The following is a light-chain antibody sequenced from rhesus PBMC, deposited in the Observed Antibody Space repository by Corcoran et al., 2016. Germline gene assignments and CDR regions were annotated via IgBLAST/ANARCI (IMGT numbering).Light chain of an antibody. J-gene: IGKJ2*01. CDR2: DAS. Sequence: DIQLTQSPSSLSASVGDRVTITCRASQDISYYLAWYQQKSGKAPNLLTYDASSLQSGDPSRFTGSGSGTEFTLNISSLQPEDFATYYCQQRNRYPYSFGQGTKVEIK. CDR1: QDISYY. V-gene: IGKV1-38*01. CDR3: QQRNRYPYS.